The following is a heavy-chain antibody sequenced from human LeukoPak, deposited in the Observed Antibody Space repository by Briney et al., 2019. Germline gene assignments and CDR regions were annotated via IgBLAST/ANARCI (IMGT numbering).Heavy chain of an antibody. CDR3: ARHEKSYGRVGDY. J-gene: IGHJ4*02. CDR1: GGSISSSSYS. V-gene: IGHV4-39*01. CDR2: IYYSGST. Sequence: TSETLSLTCTVSGGSISSSSYSWGWIRQPPGKGLERIGSIYYSGSTYYNPSLKSRVTISVDTSKNQFSLKLSSVTAADTAVYYCARHEKSYGRVGDYWGQGTLVTVSS. D-gene: IGHD5-18*01.